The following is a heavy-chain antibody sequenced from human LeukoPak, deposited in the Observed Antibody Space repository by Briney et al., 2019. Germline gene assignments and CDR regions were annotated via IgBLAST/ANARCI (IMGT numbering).Heavy chain of an antibody. CDR2: ISGSGGST. Sequence: GGSLRLSCAASGFTFSSYAMSWVRQAPGKGLEWVSAISGSGGSTYYADSVKGRFTISRDNSKNTLYLQMNSLRAEDTAVYYCAKDRAYCGGDCYSTNPDYWGPGTLVTVSS. J-gene: IGHJ4*02. CDR1: GFTFSSYA. D-gene: IGHD2-21*02. CDR3: AKDRAYCGGDCYSTNPDY. V-gene: IGHV3-23*01.